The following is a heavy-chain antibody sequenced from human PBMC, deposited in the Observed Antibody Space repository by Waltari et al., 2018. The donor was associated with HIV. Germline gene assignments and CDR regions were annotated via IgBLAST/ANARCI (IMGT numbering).Heavy chain of an antibody. CDR2: VYFSGST. D-gene: IGHD6-13*01. CDR3: ARQRQQPSVAWFDP. V-gene: IGHV4-59*01. J-gene: IGHJ5*02. CDR1: GGSITSYY. Sequence: QVQLRESGPGLVKPSETLSLTCTVSGGSITSYYWSWIRQPPGRGLEWIGYVYFSGSTKYNPALKRRGTISVDRSKNQFSLRVNSVTAADTAVYYCARQRQQPSVAWFDPWGQGALVTVSS.